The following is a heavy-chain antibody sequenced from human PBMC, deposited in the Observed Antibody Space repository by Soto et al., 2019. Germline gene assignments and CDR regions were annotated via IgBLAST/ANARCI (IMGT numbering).Heavy chain of an antibody. CDR2: ISGSGGST. V-gene: IGHV3-23*01. J-gene: IGHJ3*02. D-gene: IGHD3-16*02. Sequence: GGSLRLSCAASGFTFSSYAMSWVRQAPGKGLEWVSAISGSGGSTYYADSVKGRFTISRDNSKNTLYLQMNSLGAEDTAVYYCAKDAFALALANYDYIWGSYRPSPDAFDIWGQGTMVTVSS. CDR1: GFTFSSYA. CDR3: AKDAFALALANYDYIWGSYRPSPDAFDI.